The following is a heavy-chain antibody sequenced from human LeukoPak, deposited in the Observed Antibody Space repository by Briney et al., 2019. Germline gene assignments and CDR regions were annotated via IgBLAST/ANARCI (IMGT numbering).Heavy chain of an antibody. CDR1: GGSFSSYY. CDR3: ARGHCSSTSCYFHNWFDH. V-gene: IGHV4-34*01. D-gene: IGHD2-2*01. Sequence: SETLSLTCAVYGGSFSSYYWSWIRQPPGKGLEWIGEINHSGSTNYNPSLKSRVTISVDTSKNQFSLKLSSVTAADTAVYYCARGHCSSTSCYFHNWFDHWGQGTLVTVSS. J-gene: IGHJ5*02. CDR2: INHSGST.